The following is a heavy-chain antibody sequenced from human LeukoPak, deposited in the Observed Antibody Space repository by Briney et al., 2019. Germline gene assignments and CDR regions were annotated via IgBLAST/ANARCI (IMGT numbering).Heavy chain of an antibody. D-gene: IGHD6-6*01. CDR2: INAGNGNT. CDR1: GYTFTSYA. V-gene: IGHV1-3*01. J-gene: IGHJ5*02. CDR3: ARSANWFSIAARKGYWFDP. Sequence: RASVKVSCKASGYTFTSYAVHWVRQAPGQRLEWMGWINAGNGNTKYSQKFQGRVTITRDTSASTAYMELSSLRSEDTAVYYCARSANWFSIAARKGYWFDPWGQGTLVPSPQ.